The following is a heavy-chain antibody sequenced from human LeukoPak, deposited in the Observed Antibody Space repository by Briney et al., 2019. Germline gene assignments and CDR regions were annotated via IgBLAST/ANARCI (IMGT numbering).Heavy chain of an antibody. D-gene: IGHD4-11*01. J-gene: IGHJ4*02. V-gene: IGHV3-7*01. Sequence: PGGSLRLSCAASGFTFSNHWMNWVRQAPGKGLEWVANIKQDGSEKYYVDSVNGRFTISRGNAKNSLYLQMNSLRAEDTALYYCARAYDYSNTIDYWGQGTLVTVSS. CDR1: GFTFSNHW. CDR3: ARAYDYSNTIDY. CDR2: IKQDGSEK.